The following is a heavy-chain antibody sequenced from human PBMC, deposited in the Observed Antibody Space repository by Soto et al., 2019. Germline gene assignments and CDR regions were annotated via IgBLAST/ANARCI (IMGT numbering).Heavy chain of an antibody. J-gene: IGHJ4*02. CDR2: IYHSGST. V-gene: IGHV4-30-2*01. D-gene: IGHD2-15*01. Sequence: SETLSLTCAVSGGSISSGGYSWSWIRQPPGKGLEWIGYIYHSGSTYYNPSLKSRVTISVDRSKNQFSLKLSSVTAADTAVYYCARGDCSGGSCYFDYWGQGTLVTVSS. CDR1: GGSISSGGYS. CDR3: ARGDCSGGSCYFDY.